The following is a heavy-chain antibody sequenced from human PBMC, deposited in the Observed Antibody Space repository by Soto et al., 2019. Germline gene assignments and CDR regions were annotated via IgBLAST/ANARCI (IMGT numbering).Heavy chain of an antibody. CDR3: ARQRANDYGDPNDALDI. CDR1: GFTVSANY. D-gene: IGHD4-17*01. CDR2: IYAGGGT. Sequence: EELLVESGGGLIQPGGSLRLSCAASGFTVSANYMNWVRQAPGKGLEWVSLIYAGGGTYYADSVKGRFTISRDNSKKALYLQMSSRRAADTAVYYCARQRANDYGDPNDALDIWGQGPMVTVSS. J-gene: IGHJ3*02. V-gene: IGHV3-53*01.